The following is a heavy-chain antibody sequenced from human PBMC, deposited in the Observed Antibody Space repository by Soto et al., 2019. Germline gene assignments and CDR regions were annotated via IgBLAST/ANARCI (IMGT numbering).Heavy chain of an antibody. Sequence: RLSCSLAGFTLSSYGMHWVRHAPGKGLEWVAVLRSHGSNKNDAGSVKGRFIMSRDNTRSTLVLEMNSMRAEDTAMYYCARGIWLQLGPEYWRQRSLVTVGS. CDR2: LRSHGSNK. CDR1: GFTLSSYG. CDR3: ARGIWLQLGPEY. V-gene: IGHV3-33*01. J-gene: IGHJ4*02. D-gene: IGHD2-21*01.